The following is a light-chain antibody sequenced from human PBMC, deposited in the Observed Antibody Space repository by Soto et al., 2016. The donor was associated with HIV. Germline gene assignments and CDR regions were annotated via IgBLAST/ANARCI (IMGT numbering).Light chain of an antibody. CDR3: NSRDSSGNQWV. CDR1: SLRSYY. V-gene: IGLV3-19*01. CDR2: GKN. J-gene: IGLJ3*02. Sequence: SSELTRDPAVSVALGQTVRITCQGDSLRSYYASWYQQKPGQAPILVMYGKNNRPSGIPDRFSGSSSGNTGSLTITGTQAEDEADYYCNSRDSSGNQWVFGGGTKLTVL.